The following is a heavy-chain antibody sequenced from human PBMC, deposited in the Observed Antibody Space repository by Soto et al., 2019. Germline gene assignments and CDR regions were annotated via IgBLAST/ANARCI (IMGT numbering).Heavy chain of an antibody. CDR1: GFTFSSYG. D-gene: IGHD3-9*01. J-gene: IGHJ4*02. Sequence: GGSLRLSCAASGFTFSSYGMHWVRQAPGKGLEWVAVISYDGSNKYYADSVKGRFTISRDNSKNTLYLQMNSLRAEDTAVYYCAKEYYDILTGYSGVVGYWGQGTLVTVYS. CDR3: AKEYYDILTGYSGVVGY. V-gene: IGHV3-30*18. CDR2: ISYDGSNK.